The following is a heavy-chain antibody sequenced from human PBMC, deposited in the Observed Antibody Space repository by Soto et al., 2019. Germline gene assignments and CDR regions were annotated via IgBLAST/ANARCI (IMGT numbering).Heavy chain of an antibody. CDR2: INPSGGST. CDR3: TRAVYYDGSVFFYDY. D-gene: IGHD3-22*01. CDR1: GYIFANHY. V-gene: IGHV1-46*01. Sequence: QVQLVQSGAEVKKPGASMTVSCKASGYIFANHYIHWVRQGPGQGLEWMGIINPSGGSTNYLQKFQCTVTLTSYTSTSAIYMELSSLVSEDTACYFCTRAVYYDGSVFFYDYWGQGTLVTVSS. J-gene: IGHJ4*02.